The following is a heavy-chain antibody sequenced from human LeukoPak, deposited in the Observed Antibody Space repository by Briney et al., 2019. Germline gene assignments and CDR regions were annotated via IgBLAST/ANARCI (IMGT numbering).Heavy chain of an antibody. CDR2: ISYDGSNK. CDR3: AKDSGYGFDY. D-gene: IGHD5-12*01. J-gene: IGHJ4*02. V-gene: IGHV3-30*18. Sequence: GGSLRLSCAASGFTFSSYGMHWVRRAPGKGLEWVAVISYDGSNKYYADSVKGRFTISRDSSKNTLYLQMNSLRAEDTAVYYCAKDSGYGFDYWGQGTLVTVSS. CDR1: GFTFSSYG.